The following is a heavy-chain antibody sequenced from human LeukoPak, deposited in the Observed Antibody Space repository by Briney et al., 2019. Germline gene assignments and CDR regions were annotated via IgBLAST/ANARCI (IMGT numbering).Heavy chain of an antibody. CDR1: GGSISSGGYY. CDR2: IYYSGST. J-gene: IGHJ4*02. D-gene: IGHD3-3*01. V-gene: IGHV4-31*03. CDR3: ARGRLTYYDFWSGYESRPFYFDY. Sequence: SETLSLTCTVSGGSISSGGYYWSWIRQHAGKGLEWIGYIYYSGSTYYNPSLKSRVTISVDTSKNQFSLKLSSVTAADTAVYYCARGRLTYYDFWSGYESRPFYFDYWGQGTLVTVSS.